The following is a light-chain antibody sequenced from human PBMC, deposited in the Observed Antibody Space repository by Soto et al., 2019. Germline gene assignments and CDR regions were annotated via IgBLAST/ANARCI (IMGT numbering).Light chain of an antibody. CDR1: SSDVGGYNY. Sequence: QSALTQPASVSGSPGQSITISCTGTSSDVGGYNYVSWYQQHPGKAPKLMIYDVSNRPTGVSNRFSGSKSGNTASLTISGFQAEDDADYFCSSYTSSSTLYAFGTGTKVTVL. CDR2: DVS. J-gene: IGLJ1*01. CDR3: SSYTSSSTLYA. V-gene: IGLV2-14*01.